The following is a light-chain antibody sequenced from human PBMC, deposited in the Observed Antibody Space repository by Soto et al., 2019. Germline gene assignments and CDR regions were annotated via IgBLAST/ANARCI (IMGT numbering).Light chain of an antibody. CDR1: QSVSSY. V-gene: IGKV3-11*01. J-gene: IGKJ4*02. CDR2: DAS. CDR3: QQRRNWPLS. Sequence: EIVLTQPPATLSLSPGERANLSCRASQSVSSYLAWSQQKPGQAPRLLIYDASNRATGIPARFSGSGSGTDFTLTISSLEPEAFAVYYCQQRRNWPLSFGGGTNVEIK.